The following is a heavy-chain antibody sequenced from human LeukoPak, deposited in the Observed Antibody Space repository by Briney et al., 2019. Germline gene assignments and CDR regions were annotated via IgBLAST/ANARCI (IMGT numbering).Heavy chain of an antibody. CDR2: TNWNGGSI. D-gene: IGHD3-10*01. J-gene: IGHJ5*02. V-gene: IGHV3-20*01. Sequence: GGSLRLSCTASGFTFDDYGMSWVRQAPGKGLERVSGTNWNGGSIGYADSVKGRFTISRDNANNSLYLQMDSLRAEDTALYHCARGRGDANGHNWFDPWGQGTLVTVSS. CDR3: ARGRGDANGHNWFDP. CDR1: GFTFDDYG.